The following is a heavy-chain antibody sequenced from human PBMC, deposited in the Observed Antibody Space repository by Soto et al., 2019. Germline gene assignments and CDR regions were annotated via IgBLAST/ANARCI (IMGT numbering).Heavy chain of an antibody. CDR3: ARGFGWHYYYYYGMDV. D-gene: IGHD3-10*01. V-gene: IGHV4-34*01. CDR2: INHSGST. CDR1: GGSFSGYY. J-gene: IGHJ6*02. Sequence: PSETLSLTCAVYGGSFSGYYWSWIRQPPGKGLEWIGEINHSGSTNYNPSLKSRVTISVDTSKNQFSLKLSSVTAADTVVYYCARGFGWHYYYYYGMDVWGQGTTVTVSS.